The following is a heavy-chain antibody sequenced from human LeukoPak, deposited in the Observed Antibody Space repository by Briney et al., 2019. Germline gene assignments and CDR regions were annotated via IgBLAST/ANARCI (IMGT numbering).Heavy chain of an antibody. CDR2: INSDGSSI. CDR1: GFTFSSDW. V-gene: IGHV3-74*03. D-gene: IGHD5-12*01. CDR3: AREGRVSGYDFDC. J-gene: IGHJ4*02. Sequence: GRSLRPSCAPSGFTFSSDWMHWVRQAPGKGLVWVSRINSDGSSITYADSVKGRFTISRDNAKNTLYLQMNSLRVEDTAVYYCAREGRVSGYDFDCWGQGTLVTVSS.